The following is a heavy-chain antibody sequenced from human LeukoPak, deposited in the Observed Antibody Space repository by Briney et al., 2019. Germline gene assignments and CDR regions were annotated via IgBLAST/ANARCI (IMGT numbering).Heavy chain of an antibody. V-gene: IGHV6-1*01. Sequence: SQTLSLTCSISGDSVSNNSATWNWIRQSPSKGLEWLGRTFYRSKWFHDYGKSVIGRITINPDTSKNHFSLQLNSVTPEDTAVYYCARGGGGRGLFDFWGQGTLVTVSS. CDR1: GDSVSNNSAT. D-gene: IGHD2-15*01. CDR3: ARGGGGRGLFDF. CDR2: TFYRSKWFH. J-gene: IGHJ4*02.